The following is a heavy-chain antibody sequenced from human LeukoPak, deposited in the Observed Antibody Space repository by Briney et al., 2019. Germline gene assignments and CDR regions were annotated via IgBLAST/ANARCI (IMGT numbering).Heavy chain of an antibody. J-gene: IGHJ6*02. CDR3: ARGGGLDV. D-gene: IGHD3-16*01. Sequence: GGSLRLSCAASGFTYGNYLMHWVRQAPGKGLEWVASINHNGNVNYYVDSVKGRFTISRDNAKNSLYLQMSNLRAEDTAVYFCARGGGLDVWGQGATVTVSS. V-gene: IGHV3-7*03. CDR1: GFTYGNYL. CDR2: INHNGNVN.